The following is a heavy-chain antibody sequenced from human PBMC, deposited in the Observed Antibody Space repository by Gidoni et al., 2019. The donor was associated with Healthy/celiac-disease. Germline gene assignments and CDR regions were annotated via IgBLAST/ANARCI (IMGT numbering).Heavy chain of an antibody. CDR3: ARDRPDTAHRGSFDY. V-gene: IGHV4-34*01. J-gene: IGHJ4*02. CDR1: GWSFSGYY. CDR2: INHSGST. Sequence: QVQLQQWGAGLLKPSETLSLTCAVYGWSFSGYYWRWIRQPPGKGLEWIGEINHSGSTNYNPSLKSRVTISVDTSKNQFSLKLSSVTAADTAVYYCARDRPDTAHRGSFDYWGQGTLVTVSS. D-gene: IGHD2-15*01.